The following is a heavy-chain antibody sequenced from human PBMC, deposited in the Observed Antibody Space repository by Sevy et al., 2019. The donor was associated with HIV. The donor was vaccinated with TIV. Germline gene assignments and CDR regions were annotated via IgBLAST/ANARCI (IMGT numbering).Heavy chain of an antibody. V-gene: IGHV3-30-3*01. Sequence: GGSLRLSCAASGFTFSSYAMHWVRQAPGKGLEWVAVISYDGSNKYYADSVKGRFTISRDNSKNPLYLQMNSLRAEDKAVYYCARDRYYGSGSYYTFDYWGQGTLVTVSS. J-gene: IGHJ4*02. CDR2: ISYDGSNK. D-gene: IGHD3-10*01. CDR3: ARDRYYGSGSYYTFDY. CDR1: GFTFSSYA.